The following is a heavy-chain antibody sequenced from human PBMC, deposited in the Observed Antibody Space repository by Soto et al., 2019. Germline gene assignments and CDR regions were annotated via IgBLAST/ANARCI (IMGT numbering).Heavy chain of an antibody. V-gene: IGHV1-69*06. CDR1: GYTFTSYA. CDR3: ARGSGVDNSGSNAGLNWFDP. CDR2: INPIIGTT. Sequence: SVKVSCKASGYTFTSYAIIWVRQAPGQRLEWMGGINPIIGTTNYAQKFQGRVTITGDTSTSTAYMELSSLRSEDTAVYYCARGSGVDNSGSNAGLNWFDPWGQGTLVTVSS. J-gene: IGHJ5*02. D-gene: IGHD1-26*01.